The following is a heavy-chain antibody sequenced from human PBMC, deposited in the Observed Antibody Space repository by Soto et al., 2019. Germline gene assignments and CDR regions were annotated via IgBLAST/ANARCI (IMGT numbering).Heavy chain of an antibody. CDR3: ARKVRNLRSGSGEYYYYYYMDV. CDR1: GGSFSGYY. Sequence: SETLSLTCAVYGGSFSGYYWSWIRQPPGKGLEWIGEINHSGSTNYNPSLKSRVTISVDTPKNQFSLKLSSVTAADTAVYYCARKVRNLRSGSGEYYYYYYMDVWGKGTTVTVSS. CDR2: INHSGST. D-gene: IGHD5-12*01. V-gene: IGHV4-34*01. J-gene: IGHJ6*03.